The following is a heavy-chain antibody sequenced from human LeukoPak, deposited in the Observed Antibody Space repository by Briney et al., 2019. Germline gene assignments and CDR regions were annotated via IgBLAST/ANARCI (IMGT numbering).Heavy chain of an antibody. D-gene: IGHD3-9*01. Sequence: SETLSLTCAVYGVSFSGYYWSWIRQPPGKGLEWIGEINHSGSTNYNPSLKSRVTISVDTSKNQFYLKLSSVTAADTAVYYCARGGPIYDILTGYYRLKAFDIWGQGTMVTASS. CDR1: GVSFSGYY. J-gene: IGHJ3*02. CDR2: INHSGST. V-gene: IGHV4-34*01. CDR3: ARGGPIYDILTGYYRLKAFDI.